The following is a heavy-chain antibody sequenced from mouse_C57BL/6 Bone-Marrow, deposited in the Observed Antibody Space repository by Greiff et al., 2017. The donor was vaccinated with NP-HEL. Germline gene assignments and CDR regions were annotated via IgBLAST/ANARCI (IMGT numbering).Heavy chain of an antibody. CDR2: IDPSDSYT. V-gene: IGHV1-50*01. D-gene: IGHD2-3*01. J-gene: IGHJ4*01. CDR3: ASVYGGYYEEIMDY. Sequence: QVQLQQPGAELVKPGASVKLSCKASGYTFTSYWMHWVKQRPGQGLEWIGKIDPSDSYTNYNQKFKGKATLTVDTSSSTAYMQLSSLTSEDSAVYVCASVYGGYYEEIMDYWYRGTSVTVTS. CDR1: GYTFTSYW.